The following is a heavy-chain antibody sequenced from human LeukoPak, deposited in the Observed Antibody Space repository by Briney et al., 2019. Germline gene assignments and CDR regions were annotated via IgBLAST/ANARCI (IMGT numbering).Heavy chain of an antibody. J-gene: IGHJ4*02. CDR1: GYTFSSFD. Sequence: ASVKVSCKASGYTFSSFDLNWVRQVTGQGLEWMGWIYPNSDTTVSAQKFQGRLTLTRNTSTSTAYMELSSLTSDDTAVYYCVRSVAGQGYWGQGTLVTVSS. CDR3: VRSVAGQGY. D-gene: IGHD6-19*01. CDR2: IYPNSDTT. V-gene: IGHV1-8*01.